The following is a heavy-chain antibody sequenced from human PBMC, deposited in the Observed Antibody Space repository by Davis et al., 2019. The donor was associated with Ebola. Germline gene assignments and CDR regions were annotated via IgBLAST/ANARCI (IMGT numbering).Heavy chain of an antibody. V-gene: IGHV1-46*01. CDR1: GYTFTSYY. Sequence: AASVQVSCKASGYTFTSYYMHWVRQAPGQGLEWMGIINPSGGSTSYAQKFQGRVTMTRDTSTGTAYMELRSLRSDDTAVYFSARTSIVGTTTTASDIWGQGTMVTVSS. CDR3: ARTSIVGTTTTASDI. CDR2: INPSGGST. D-gene: IGHD1-26*01. J-gene: IGHJ3*02.